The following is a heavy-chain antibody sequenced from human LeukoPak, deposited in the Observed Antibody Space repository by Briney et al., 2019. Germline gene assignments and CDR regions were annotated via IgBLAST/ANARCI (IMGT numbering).Heavy chain of an antibody. CDR3: ARHLSYSYYYYYGMDV. CDR2: IYYSGST. V-gene: IGHV4-39*01. Sequence: PSETLSLTCTVSGGSISSSSYYWGWIRQPPGKGLEWIGSIYYSGSTYYNPSLKSRVTISVDTSKNQFSLKLSSVTAADTAVYYCARHLSYSYYYYYGMDVWGQGTTVTVSS. J-gene: IGHJ6*02. D-gene: IGHD2-21*01. CDR1: GGSISSSSYY.